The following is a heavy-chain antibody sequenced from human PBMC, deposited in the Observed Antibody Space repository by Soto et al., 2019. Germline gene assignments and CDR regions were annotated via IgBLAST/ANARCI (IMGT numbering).Heavy chain of an antibody. CDR3: AKDDCSICNGPAYNFDMDV. CDR1: GFTVSSNY. V-gene: IGHV3-66*01. CDR2: IYSGGST. D-gene: IGHD2-15*01. J-gene: IGHJ6*02. Sequence: PGGSLRLSCAASGFTVSSNYMSWVRQAPGKGLEWVSVIYSGGSTYYADSVKGRFTISRDNSKNTLYLQMNSLRAEDTAVYFCAKDDCSICNGPAYNFDMDVWGQGTTVTVSS.